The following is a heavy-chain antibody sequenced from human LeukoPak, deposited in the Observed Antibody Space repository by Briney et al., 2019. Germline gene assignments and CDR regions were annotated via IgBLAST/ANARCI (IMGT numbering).Heavy chain of an antibody. CDR1: GGTFSSYA. D-gene: IGHD3-3*01. Sequence: SVKVSCKASGGTFSSYAISWVRQAPGQGLEWMGGTIPIFGTANYAQKFQGRVTITADESTSTAYMELSSLRSEDTAVYYCARASITIFGVVTFLYYYYMDVWGKGTTVTVFS. V-gene: IGHV1-69*01. CDR2: TIPIFGTA. J-gene: IGHJ6*03. CDR3: ARASITIFGVVTFLYYYYMDV.